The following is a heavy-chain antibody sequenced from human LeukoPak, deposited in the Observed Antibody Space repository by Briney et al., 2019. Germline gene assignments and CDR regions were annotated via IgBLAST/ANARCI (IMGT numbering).Heavy chain of an antibody. CDR2: IYYSGNT. V-gene: IGHV4-39*07. CDR1: GVSLSSTSNQ. CDR3: ARAINEVIILYYFYYMDV. Sequence: PSETLSLTCTVSGVSLSSTSNQWGWIRQPPGKGLEWIGSIYYSGNTHYNPSLKSRVTISLDPSKNQYSLRLRSVTAADTAVYFCARAINEVIILYYFYYMDVWGKGTTVTVSS. D-gene: IGHD3-10*01. J-gene: IGHJ6*03.